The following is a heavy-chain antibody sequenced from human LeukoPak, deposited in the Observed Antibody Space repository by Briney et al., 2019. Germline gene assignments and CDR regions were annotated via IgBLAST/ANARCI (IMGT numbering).Heavy chain of an antibody. Sequence: GASVKVSCKASGYTFTSYGISWVRQAPGQGLEWMGWISAYNGNTNYAQKLQGRVTMTTDTSTSTAYMELSSLRSEDTAVYYCACTGRGNYGGNHYYYYYMDVWGKGTTVTVSS. V-gene: IGHV1-18*01. J-gene: IGHJ6*03. CDR3: ACTGRGNYGGNHYYYYYMDV. CDR1: GYTFTSYG. CDR2: ISAYNGNT. D-gene: IGHD4-23*01.